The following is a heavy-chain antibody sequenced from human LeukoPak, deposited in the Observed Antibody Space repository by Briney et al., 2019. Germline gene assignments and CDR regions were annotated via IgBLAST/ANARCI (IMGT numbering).Heavy chain of an antibody. V-gene: IGHV5-10-1*01. D-gene: IGHD3-22*01. CDR1: GYSFPSYW. CDR3: VRQPPGVYDTTQNWFDP. CDR2: IAPSDSYT. Sequence: GESLQISCKVSGYSFPSYWITWVRQVPGKGLAWMGRIAPSDSYTNYNPSFEGHVTMSVEKSITTVYLQWSSLKASDTAMYYCVRQPPGVYDTTQNWFDPWGQGTLVTVSS. J-gene: IGHJ5*02.